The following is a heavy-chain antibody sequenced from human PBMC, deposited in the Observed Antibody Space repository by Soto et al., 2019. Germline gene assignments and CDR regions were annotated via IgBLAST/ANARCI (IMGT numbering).Heavy chain of an antibody. J-gene: IGHJ4*02. CDR3: ARLPNYYGSGSFPDY. Sequence: GGSLRLSCAASGFTFSSHSMSWVRQAPGEGLEGVANIKQDGGGRYYVDSVKGRFTISRDNARSSLYLQLDSLRAEDTAVYYCARLPNYYGSGSFPDYWGQGTLVTVSS. CDR2: IKQDGGGR. V-gene: IGHV3-7*03. CDR1: GFTFSSHS. D-gene: IGHD3-10*01.